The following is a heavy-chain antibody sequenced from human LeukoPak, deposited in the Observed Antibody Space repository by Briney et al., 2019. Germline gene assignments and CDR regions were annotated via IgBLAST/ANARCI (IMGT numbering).Heavy chain of an antibody. CDR3: AREGFIAAAGYYYYGMDV. CDR2: IYYSGST. CDR1: GGSISSYY. D-gene: IGHD6-13*01. Sequence: PSETLSLTCTVSGGSISSYYWSWIRQPPGKGLERIGYIYYSGSTNYNPSLKSRVTISVDTSKDQFSLKLSSVTAADTAVYYCAREGFIAAAGYYYYGMDVWGQGTTVTVSS. V-gene: IGHV4-59*01. J-gene: IGHJ6*02.